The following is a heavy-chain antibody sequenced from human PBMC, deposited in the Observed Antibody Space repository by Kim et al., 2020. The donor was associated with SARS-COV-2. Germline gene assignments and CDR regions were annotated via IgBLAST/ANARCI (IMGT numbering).Heavy chain of an antibody. Sequence: GGSLRLSCAASGFTFSSYSMNWVRQAPGKGLEWVSSISSSSSYIYYADSVKGRFTISRDNAKNSLYLQMNSLRAEDTAVYYCARDLGVWSGYSARGDYWGQGTLVTVSS. J-gene: IGHJ4*02. CDR2: ISSSSSYI. D-gene: IGHD3-3*01. CDR3: ARDLGVWSGYSARGDY. V-gene: IGHV3-21*01. CDR1: GFTFSSYS.